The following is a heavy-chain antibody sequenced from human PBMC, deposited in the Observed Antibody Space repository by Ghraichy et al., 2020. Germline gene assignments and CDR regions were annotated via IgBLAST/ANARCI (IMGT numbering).Heavy chain of an antibody. J-gene: IGHJ5*02. CDR3: ARVLGFSSAHYSSDL. D-gene: IGHD6-19*01. Sequence: GESLNISCKASGYTFSSYGIMWVRQATGEGLEWLGWISGYNHKTDYAQTVQDRVTMTTDASTSTAYMELTSLRSEDSAVYYCARVLGFSSAHYSSDLWGQGTLVTVSS. V-gene: IGHV1-18*01. CDR1: GYTFSSYG. CDR2: ISGYNHKT.